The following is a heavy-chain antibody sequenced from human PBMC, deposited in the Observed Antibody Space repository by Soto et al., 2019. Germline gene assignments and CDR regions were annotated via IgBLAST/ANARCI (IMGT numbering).Heavy chain of an antibody. J-gene: IGHJ5*02. Sequence: SETLSLTCIVSGGSVDSASYYWGWIRQPPGKGLQWIGYISYSGTANYNPSLKSRVTMSLDTSKNQISLELKSVTAADTAVYYCARRRTGTYGGKWFDPWGQGTLV. D-gene: IGHD1-26*01. V-gene: IGHV4-61*01. CDR2: ISYSGTA. CDR1: GGSVDSASYY. CDR3: ARRRTGTYGGKWFDP.